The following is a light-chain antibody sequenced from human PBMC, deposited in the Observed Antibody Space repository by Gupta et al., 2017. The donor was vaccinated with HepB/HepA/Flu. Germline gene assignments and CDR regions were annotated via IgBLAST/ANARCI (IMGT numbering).Light chain of an antibody. Sequence: EIVLTHSPPTLSVPPGERATLSCRASQSVSNKLAWYQQKLGQAPRLLIYGASTRATGIPARFSGSGSGTEFTLTISSLQSEDFAVYYCQQYNNWPRTFGQGTKVEIK. J-gene: IGKJ1*01. V-gene: IGKV3-15*01. CDR1: QSVSNK. CDR3: QQYNNWPRT. CDR2: GAS.